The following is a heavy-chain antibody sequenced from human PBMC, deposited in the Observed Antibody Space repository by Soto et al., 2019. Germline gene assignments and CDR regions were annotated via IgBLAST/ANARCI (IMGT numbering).Heavy chain of an antibody. J-gene: IGHJ3*02. V-gene: IGHV1-18*04. CDR2: ISAYNGNT. CDR1: GYTFTSYG. CDR3: ARDQYYDSSGFLAASDI. Sequence: GASVKVSCKXSGYTFTSYGISWVRQAPGQGLEWMGWISAYNGNTNYAQKLQDRVIMTTDTSTSTAYMELRSLRSDDTAVYYCARDQYYDSSGFLAASDIWGQGTMVTVS. D-gene: IGHD3-22*01.